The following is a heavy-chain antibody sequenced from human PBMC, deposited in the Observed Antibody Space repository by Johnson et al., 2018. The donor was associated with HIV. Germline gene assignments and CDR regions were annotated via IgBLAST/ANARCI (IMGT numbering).Heavy chain of an antibody. J-gene: IGHJ3*02. Sequence: VQLVESGGGSVQPGGSLRLSCAASGFTLCSYWLSWVRQAPGKGLEWVANIKQDGSEKYYVDSVKGRFTISRDNAKNSLYLQMNSLRAEDTAVYYCARANFNYYDSSGPDGHDAFDIWGQGTMVTVSS. CDR3: ARANFNYYDSSGPDGHDAFDI. CDR2: IKQDGSEK. CDR1: GFTLCSYW. D-gene: IGHD3-22*01. V-gene: IGHV3-7*01.